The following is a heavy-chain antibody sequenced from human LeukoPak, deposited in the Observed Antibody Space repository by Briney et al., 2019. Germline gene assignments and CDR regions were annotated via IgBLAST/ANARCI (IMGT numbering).Heavy chain of an antibody. CDR1: GFTFSSYW. CDR3: ARDSTRLFGP. CDR2: INQAGCEQ. V-gene: IGHV3-7*01. Sequence: PGGSLRLSCAASGFTFSSYWLSWVRQAPGKGLARVANINQAGCEQYYVDSVKGRCTISRENAKNSLYLQMNSLRAEDTAVYYCARDSTRLFGPWGQGTLVTVSS. J-gene: IGHJ5*02. D-gene: IGHD3-22*01.